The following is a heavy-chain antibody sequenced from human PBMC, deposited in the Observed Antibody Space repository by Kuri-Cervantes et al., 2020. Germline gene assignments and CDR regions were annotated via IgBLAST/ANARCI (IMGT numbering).Heavy chain of an antibody. Sequence: GESLKISCAASGFTFSSYAMHWVRQAPGKGLEWVAVISYDGSNKYYADSVKGRFTISRDNAENSLYLQMNNLRDDDTAIYYCARIPGQVWAQDYRGQGTLVTVSS. CDR3: ARIPGQVWAQDY. J-gene: IGHJ4*02. D-gene: IGHD1-26*01. CDR1: GFTFSSYA. CDR2: ISYDGSNK. V-gene: IGHV3-30-3*01.